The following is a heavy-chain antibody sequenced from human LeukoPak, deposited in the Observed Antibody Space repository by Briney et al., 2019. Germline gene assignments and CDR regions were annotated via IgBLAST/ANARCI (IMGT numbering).Heavy chain of an antibody. Sequence: ASVKVSCKASGYTFTSYDINWVRQATGQGLEWMGWMSPKSGSTGYAQKFQGRVSMTRDTSINTAYMELSRLRSDDTAVYYCARGGQYYDILTGYYGKYYFDYWGQGTLVTVSS. CDR2: MSPKSGST. J-gene: IGHJ4*02. CDR1: GYTFTSYD. D-gene: IGHD3-9*01. CDR3: ARGGQYYDILTGYYGKYYFDY. V-gene: IGHV1-8*01.